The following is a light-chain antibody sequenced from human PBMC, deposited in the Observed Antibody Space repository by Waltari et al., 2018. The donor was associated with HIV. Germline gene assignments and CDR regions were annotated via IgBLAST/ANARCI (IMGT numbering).Light chain of an antibody. V-gene: IGLV3-21*02. CDR1: SIGSKS. CDR3: QVWDSSSEYV. Sequence: SYVLTQPPSVSVAPGQTARITCGGNSIGSKSVQWYQQKPGQAPVMVVYDDFDRPSGIPERFSGSNSGNTATLTISRVEAGDEADYFCQVWDSSSEYVFGSGTKVTVL. CDR2: DDF. J-gene: IGLJ1*01.